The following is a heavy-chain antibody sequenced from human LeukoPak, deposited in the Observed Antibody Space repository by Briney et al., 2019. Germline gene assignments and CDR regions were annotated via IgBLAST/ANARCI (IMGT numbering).Heavy chain of an antibody. Sequence: PGGSLRLSCAASGFTFSRYWMHWVRQAPGKGLVWVSRMNSDGSSTRYADSVKGRFTISRDNSKITLYLQMNGLRAEDTALFYCAKAVVVVPAATPFDYWGLGTLVTVSS. D-gene: IGHD2-2*01. J-gene: IGHJ4*02. CDR3: AKAVVVVPAATPFDY. CDR2: MNSDGSST. CDR1: GFTFSRYW. V-gene: IGHV3-74*01.